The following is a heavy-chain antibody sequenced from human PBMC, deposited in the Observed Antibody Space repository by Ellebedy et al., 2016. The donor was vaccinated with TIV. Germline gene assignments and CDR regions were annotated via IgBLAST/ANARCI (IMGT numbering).Heavy chain of an antibody. CDR3: AHTITMVGGVMTYHYYCMDL. J-gene: IGHJ6*02. CDR2: IYWDYDK. CDR1: VFSLSTSPVG. D-gene: IGHD3-10*01. V-gene: IGHV2-5*02. Sequence: SGPTLVNPTQTLTLTYTFSVFSLSTSPVGVGWIRQPPGKALEWLALIYWDYDKCYSQSLKSRLTITKDTYKNQVVLTMTNMDLVDTATYYCAHTITMVGGVMTYHYYCMDLWGQGTTVTVSS.